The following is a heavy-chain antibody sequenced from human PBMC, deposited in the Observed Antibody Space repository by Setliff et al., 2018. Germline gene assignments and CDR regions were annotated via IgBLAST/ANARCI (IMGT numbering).Heavy chain of an antibody. CDR2: ISSSGSTI. CDR1: GFTFSTYE. D-gene: IGHD6-19*01. Sequence: PGGSLRLSCAASGFTFSTYEMNWVRQAPGKGLGWVSYISSSGSTIYYVDSVRGRFTISRDNAKNSLYLQMNSLRAEDTAVYYCARYSSGWFFDYWGQGTPVTVSS. J-gene: IGHJ4*02. V-gene: IGHV3-48*03. CDR3: ARYSSGWFFDY.